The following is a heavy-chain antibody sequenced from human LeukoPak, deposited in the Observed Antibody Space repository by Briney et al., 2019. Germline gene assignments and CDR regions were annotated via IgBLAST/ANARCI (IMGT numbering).Heavy chain of an antibody. V-gene: IGHV1-18*01. J-gene: IGHJ4*02. CDR1: GYTFTSYD. CDR2: ISAYNGNT. Sequence: GASVKVSCKASGYTFTSYDINWVRQATGQGLEWMGWISAYNGNTNYAQKLQGRVTMTTDTSTSTAYMELRSLRSDDTAVYYCARDRKAAAGRGGFDYWGQGTLVTVSS. CDR3: ARDRKAAAGRGGFDY. D-gene: IGHD6-13*01.